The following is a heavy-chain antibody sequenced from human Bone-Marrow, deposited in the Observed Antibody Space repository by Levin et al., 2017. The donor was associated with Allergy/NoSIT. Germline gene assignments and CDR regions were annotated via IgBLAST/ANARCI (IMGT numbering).Heavy chain of an antibody. CDR3: ARDEGYYYNSAEGDFDS. D-gene: IGHD3-22*01. CDR2: IKQDGSEK. J-gene: IGHJ3*02. V-gene: IGHV3-7*01. CDR1: GFTFSSYW. Sequence: QAGGSLRLSCAASGFTFSSYWMNWVRQAPGKGLEWVANIKQDGSEKYYVDSVKGRFTISRDNAKKSLYLEMNSLRAADTSVYHCARDEGYYYNSAEGDFDSWGQGKTVTVSS.